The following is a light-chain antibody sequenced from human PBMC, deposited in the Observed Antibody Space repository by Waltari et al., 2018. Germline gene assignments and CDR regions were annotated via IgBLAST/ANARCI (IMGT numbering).Light chain of an antibody. Sequence: DLQMTQSPSSLSSSVGDRVTISCRASQNIGTYLHWYQPRPGAAPKLLIYGASSLQSGVPSRFRGRKSGTDCTFTISSLQPEDSATYYCQQTDRTPRTFGQGTKVEL. CDR2: GAS. V-gene: IGKV1-39*01. CDR1: QNIGTY. J-gene: IGKJ1*01. CDR3: QQTDRTPRT.